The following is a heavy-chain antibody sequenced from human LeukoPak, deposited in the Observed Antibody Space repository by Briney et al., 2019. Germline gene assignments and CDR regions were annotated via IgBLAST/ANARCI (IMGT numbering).Heavy chain of an antibody. CDR2: IYPGDSDT. V-gene: IGHV5-51*01. CDR3: ARRRTVTIEY. CDR1: GYSFTSYW. Sequence: GESLQISCQGSGYSFTSYWIGWVRQMAGKGLEWMGLIYPGDSDTRYSPSFQGQVTISADKSISTAYLQWSSLKASDTAMYYCARRRTVTIEYWGQGTLVTVSS. J-gene: IGHJ4*02. D-gene: IGHD4-17*01.